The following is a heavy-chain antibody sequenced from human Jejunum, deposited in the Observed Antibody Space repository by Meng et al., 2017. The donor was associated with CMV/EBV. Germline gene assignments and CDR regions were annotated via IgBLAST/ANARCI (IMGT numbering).Heavy chain of an antibody. V-gene: IGHV3-23*01. CDR2: IDGPTPNT. J-gene: IGHJ4*02. Sequence: LSCAASGFTFGNYALGWVRQAPGKGLEWVSHIDGPTPNTHYADSAKGRFSISRDNSKNTLYLQMNSLRAEDTAVYYCASWLVAHFDYWGQGTLVTVSS. D-gene: IGHD6-19*01. CDR1: GFTFGNYA. CDR3: ASWLVAHFDY.